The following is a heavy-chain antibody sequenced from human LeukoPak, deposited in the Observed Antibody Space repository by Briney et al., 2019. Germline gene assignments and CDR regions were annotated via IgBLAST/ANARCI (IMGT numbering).Heavy chain of an antibody. V-gene: IGHV3-7*03. Sequence: GGSLRLSCAASGFPFSTYWMSWVRQAPAKGLEWVANINQDGSEKYFVDSVKGRFTISRDNAKNSLDLQMNSLRAEDTALYYCAKDIERGMVRGVISRWGQGTLVTVSS. CDR1: GFPFSTYW. J-gene: IGHJ4*02. CDR2: INQDGSEK. D-gene: IGHD3-10*01. CDR3: AKDIERGMVRGVISR.